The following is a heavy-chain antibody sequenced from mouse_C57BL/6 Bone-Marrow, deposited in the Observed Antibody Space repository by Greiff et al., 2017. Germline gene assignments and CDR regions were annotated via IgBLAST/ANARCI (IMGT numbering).Heavy chain of an antibody. CDR2: IYPGDGDT. J-gene: IGHJ1*03. CDR3: ARADEGYSYWYFDV. Sequence: QVQLQQSGAELVKPGASVKISCKASGYAFSSYWMNWVKQRPGKGLEWIGQIYPGDGDTNYNGKFKGKATLTADKSSSTAYMQLSSLTSEDSAVYFCARADEGYSYWYFDVWGTGTTVTVSS. D-gene: IGHD2-3*01. V-gene: IGHV1-80*01. CDR1: GYAFSSYW.